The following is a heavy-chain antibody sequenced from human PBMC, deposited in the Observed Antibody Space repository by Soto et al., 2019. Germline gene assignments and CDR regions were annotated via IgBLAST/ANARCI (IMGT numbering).Heavy chain of an antibody. Sequence: GASVKVSCKASGYTFTSYYMHWVRQAPGQGLEWMGTINPSGGSTSYAQKFQGRVTMTRDTSTSTVYMELSSLRSEDTAVYYCARDWYYYGSGSYYFDYWGQGTLVTVSS. CDR3: ARDWYYYGSGSYYFDY. J-gene: IGHJ4*02. CDR1: GYTFTSYY. CDR2: INPSGGST. D-gene: IGHD3-10*01. V-gene: IGHV1-46*01.